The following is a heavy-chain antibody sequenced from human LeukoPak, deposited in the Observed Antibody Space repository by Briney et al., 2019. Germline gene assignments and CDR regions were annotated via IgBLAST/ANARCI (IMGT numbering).Heavy chain of an antibody. V-gene: IGHV3-74*01. CDR3: ERDSRRELRAFDY. CDR1: GFTFSSYW. Sequence: PGGSLRLSCAASGFTFSSYWMHWVRQAPGKGLVWVSRINSDGSSTSYADSVKGRFTISRDNAKNTLYLQMNSLRAEDTAVYYCERDSRRELRAFDYWGQGTLVTVSS. J-gene: IGHJ4*02. CDR2: INSDGSST. D-gene: IGHD1-7*01.